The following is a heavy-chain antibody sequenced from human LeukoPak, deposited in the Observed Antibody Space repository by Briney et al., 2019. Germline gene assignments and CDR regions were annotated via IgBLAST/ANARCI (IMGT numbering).Heavy chain of an antibody. V-gene: IGHV3-11*05. CDR2: VSSSGIHT. J-gene: IGHJ5*02. D-gene: IGHD6-19*01. CDR3: ARDVFDCSGLGWFDL. CDR1: GFTFSDYY. Sequence: GGSLRLSCTASGFTFSDYYISWIRQAPGKGLEWVSFVSSSGIHTEYADSVKGRFTVSKDSAKNSLYLQMNSLRAADTAVYYSARDVFDCSGLGWFDLWGQGTLVTVSS.